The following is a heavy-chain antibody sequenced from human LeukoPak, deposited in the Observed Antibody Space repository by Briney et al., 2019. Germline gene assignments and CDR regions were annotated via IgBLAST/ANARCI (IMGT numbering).Heavy chain of an antibody. CDR1: GFTFSSYG. CDR3: AREGIAAAGTYLDY. CDR2: IWYDGSNK. Sequence: GGSLRLSCAASGFTFSSYGMHWVRQVPGKGLEWVAVIWYDGSNKYYADSVKGRFTISRDNSKDTLYLQMNSLRAEDTAVYYCAREGIAAAGTYLDYWGQGTLVTVSS. J-gene: IGHJ4*02. V-gene: IGHV3-33*01. D-gene: IGHD6-13*01.